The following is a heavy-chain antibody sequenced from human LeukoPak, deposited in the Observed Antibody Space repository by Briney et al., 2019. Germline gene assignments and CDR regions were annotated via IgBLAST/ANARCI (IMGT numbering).Heavy chain of an antibody. Sequence: SETLSLTCAVYGGSFSGYYWSWIRQPPGKGLEWIWEINHSGSTNYNPSLKSRVTISVDTSKNQFSLKLSSVTAADTAVYYCAGRFLEWFPPVYWGQGTLVTVSS. V-gene: IGHV4-34*01. CDR1: GGSFSGYY. D-gene: IGHD3-3*01. CDR3: AGRFLEWFPPVY. CDR2: INHSGST. J-gene: IGHJ4*02.